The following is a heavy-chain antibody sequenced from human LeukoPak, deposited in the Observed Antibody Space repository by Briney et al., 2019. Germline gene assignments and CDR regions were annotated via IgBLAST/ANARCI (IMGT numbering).Heavy chain of an antibody. V-gene: IGHV4-59*01. D-gene: IGHD6-19*01. CDR2: IYYSGST. Sequence: SETLSLTCTVSGGSISSYYWSWIRQPPGEGLEWIGHIYYSGSTSYNPSLKSRVTISVGTSKNQFSLKLSSVTAADTAVYYCARVPNSGWYYFDYWGQGTLVTVSS. CDR1: GGSISSYY. CDR3: ARVPNSGWYYFDY. J-gene: IGHJ4*02.